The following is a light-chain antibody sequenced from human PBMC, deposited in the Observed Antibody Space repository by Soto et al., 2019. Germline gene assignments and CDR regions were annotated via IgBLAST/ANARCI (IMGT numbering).Light chain of an antibody. CDR1: QSVSSSY. CDR3: QQYGTSPLT. Sequence: EIVLTQSTGTLSLSLGERATLSCRSSQSVSSSYLAWYQQKPGQAPRLLIYGASSRATGIPDRFTGSVSGTDFTLTISSLEPEDFAVYYCQQYGTSPLTFGGGTKVDIX. J-gene: IGKJ4*01. CDR2: GAS. V-gene: IGKV3-20*01.